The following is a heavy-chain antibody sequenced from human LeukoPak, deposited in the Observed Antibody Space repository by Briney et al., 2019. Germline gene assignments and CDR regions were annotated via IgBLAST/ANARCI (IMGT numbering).Heavy chain of an antibody. V-gene: IGHV4-34*01. D-gene: IGHD1-26*01. CDR3: VRGVGSLRKREAFDI. J-gene: IGHJ3*02. CDR2: INHSGST. Sequence: SETLSLTCTVYGGSFSGLYWSWIRQFPGKGLEWIGEINHSGSTNYNPSLKSRVTISIDASKNQFSLRLSSMTAADTAVYYCVRGVGSLRKREAFDIWGQGTMVTVSS. CDR1: GGSFSGLY.